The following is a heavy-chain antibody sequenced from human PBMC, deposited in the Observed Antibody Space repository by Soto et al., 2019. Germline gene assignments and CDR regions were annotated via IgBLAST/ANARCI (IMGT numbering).Heavy chain of an antibody. Sequence: EVQLLQSGGGLVQPGGSLRLSCAASGFTFSTYAMAWVRQAPGKGLEWVSTVSGGGGHTYYADSVKGRSTISRDASKNTLYLQMDSLRVEDTAVYYCAKSGFADLEYWGQGALVTVSS. CDR1: GFTFSTYA. D-gene: IGHD1-26*01. J-gene: IGHJ1*01. V-gene: IGHV3-23*01. CDR2: VSGGGGHT. CDR3: AKSGFADLEY.